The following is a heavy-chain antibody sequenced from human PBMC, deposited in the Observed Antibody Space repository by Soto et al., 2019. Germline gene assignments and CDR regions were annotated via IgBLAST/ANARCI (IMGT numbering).Heavy chain of an antibody. D-gene: IGHD5-12*01. Sequence: EVQLVQSGAEVKKPGESLKISCKGSGYSFTSYWIGWVRQMPGKGLEWMGIIYPGDSDTRYSPSFQGQVTISADKSISTASLQWSSLKASDTAMYYCARLRGVREMATITHFDYWGQGTLVTVSS. CDR1: GYSFTSYW. J-gene: IGHJ4*02. CDR2: IYPGDSDT. CDR3: ARLRGVREMATITHFDY. V-gene: IGHV5-51*01.